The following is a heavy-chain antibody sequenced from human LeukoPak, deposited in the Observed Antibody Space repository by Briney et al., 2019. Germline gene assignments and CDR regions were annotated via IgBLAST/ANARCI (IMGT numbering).Heavy chain of an antibody. Sequence: IKIKTDCATTHYAAPVKRIFTISRHDSKNTLYLQMNSLKTEDTAVYYCTTERGTVKVDYWGQGTLVTVSS. D-gene: IGHD4-17*01. J-gene: IGHJ4*02. CDR3: TTERGTVKVDY. CDR2: IKIKTDCATT. V-gene: IGHV3-15*01.